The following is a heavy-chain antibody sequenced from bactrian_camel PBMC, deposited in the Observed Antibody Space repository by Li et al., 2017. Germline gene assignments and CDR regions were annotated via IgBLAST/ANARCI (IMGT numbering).Heavy chain of an antibody. CDR3: KTRISHIHAPACVGY. V-gene: IGHV3S55*01. CDR2: LGDDGST. CDR1: GDHRMV. D-gene: IGHD5*01. J-gene: IGHJ4*01. Sequence: HVQLVESGGGSVQDGGSLKLSCVVSGDHRMVAWFRQGPGRTREGVAGLGDDGSTSYAKFAEGRFTISKDKATDTVFLTMNNLKPEDTAMYSCKTRISHIHAPACVGYWGQGTQVTVS.